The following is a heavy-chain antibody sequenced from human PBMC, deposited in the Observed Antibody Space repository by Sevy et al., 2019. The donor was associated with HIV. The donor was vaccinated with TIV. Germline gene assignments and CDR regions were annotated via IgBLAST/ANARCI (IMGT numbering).Heavy chain of an antibody. J-gene: IGHJ4*02. CDR1: GFTFSSYG. CDR3: AKGGDISGHKHDNFDN. V-gene: IGHV3-33*06. CDR2: MWYDGSQK. D-gene: IGHD2-15*01. Sequence: GGSLRLSCAASGFTFSSYGMHWVRQAPGKGLEWVALMWYDGSQKYYADSVKGRFTISRDNSKNMLYLQMNSLRAEDTVVDYCAKGGDISGHKHDNFDNWGQGSLVTVSS.